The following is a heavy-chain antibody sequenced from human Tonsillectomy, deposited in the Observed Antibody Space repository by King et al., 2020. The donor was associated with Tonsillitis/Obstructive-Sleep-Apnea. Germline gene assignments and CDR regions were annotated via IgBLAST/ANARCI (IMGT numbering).Heavy chain of an antibody. V-gene: IGHV1-2*06. CDR3: ARDAGRGYSGYDYMDV. CDR1: GYTFTDYS. Sequence: VQLVESGAEVKKPGASVKVSCKASGYTFTDYSMHWVRQAPGQGPEWMGRIKSDSGGTSYAQKFQGRVTMTRDTSISTAYMELSSLRSDDTAVYYCARDAGRGYSGYDYMDVWGTGTPVTVSS. J-gene: IGHJ6*03. D-gene: IGHD5-12*01. CDR2: IKSDSGGT.